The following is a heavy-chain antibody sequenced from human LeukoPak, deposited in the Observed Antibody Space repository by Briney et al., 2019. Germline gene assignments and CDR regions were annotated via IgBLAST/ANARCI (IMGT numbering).Heavy chain of an antibody. V-gene: IGHV3-66*01. CDR3: ASGTRAFDN. Sequence: GGSLRLSCLASGFTVSSTYMSWVRQAPGKGLEWVSVTYSGGSTYYADSVKGRCTISRDNSKNTLYLQMNSLRGEDTAVYYCASGTRAFDNWGQGTLVTVSA. CDR1: GFTVSSTY. J-gene: IGHJ4*02. D-gene: IGHD1-26*01. CDR2: TYSGGST.